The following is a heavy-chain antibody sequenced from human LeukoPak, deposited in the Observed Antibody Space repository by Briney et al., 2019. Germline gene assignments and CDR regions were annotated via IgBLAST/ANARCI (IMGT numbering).Heavy chain of an antibody. CDR1: EFTFNNYA. V-gene: IGHV3-23*01. Sequence: GGSLRLSCAASEFTFNNYAMNWVRQAPGKGLEWVSAISGSGGRTYYADSVKGRFTISRDNSKNTLYLQMNSLRAEDTAVYYCARIRYGSGSGDYWGQGTLVTVSS. D-gene: IGHD3-10*01. CDR2: ISGSGGRT. CDR3: ARIRYGSGSGDY. J-gene: IGHJ4*02.